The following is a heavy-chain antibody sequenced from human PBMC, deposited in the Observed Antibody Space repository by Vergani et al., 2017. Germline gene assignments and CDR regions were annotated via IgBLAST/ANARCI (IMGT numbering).Heavy chain of an antibody. J-gene: IGHJ6*02. CDR3: ASSIFGVAPYGMDV. Sequence: QVQLVQSGAEVKKPGSSVKVSCKASGGTFSSYAISWVRQAPGQGLEWMGRIIPLFGTANYAQKFQGRVTITADESTSTAYMERSSLRSEDTAVYYCASSIFGVAPYGMDVWGQGTTVTVSS. D-gene: IGHD3-3*01. CDR2: IIPLFGTA. V-gene: IGHV1-69*18. CDR1: GGTFSSYA.